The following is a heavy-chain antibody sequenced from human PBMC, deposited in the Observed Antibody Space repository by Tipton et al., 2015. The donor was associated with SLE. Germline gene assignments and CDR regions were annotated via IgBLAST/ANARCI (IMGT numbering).Heavy chain of an antibody. CDR2: ISWNSGSI. J-gene: IGHJ3*02. CDR3: AKDSGGDYGDYGAFDI. D-gene: IGHD4-17*01. V-gene: IGHV3-9*01. CDR1: GFTFDDYG. Sequence: LSLTCAASGFTFDDYGMHWVRQAPGKGLEWVSGISWNSGSIGYADSVKGRFTISSDNAKNSLYLQMNSLRAEDTALYYCAKDSGGDYGDYGAFDIWGQGTMVTVSS.